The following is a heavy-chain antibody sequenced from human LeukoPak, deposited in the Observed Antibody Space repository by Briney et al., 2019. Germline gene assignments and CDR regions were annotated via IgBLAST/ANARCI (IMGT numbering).Heavy chain of an antibody. D-gene: IGHD6-19*01. CDR3: AREGIAVAGSRSYGMDV. J-gene: IGHJ6*02. CDR1: GYTFTSYG. CDR2: ISAYNGNT. V-gene: IGHV1-18*01. Sequence: ASVKVSCKASGYTFTSYGISWVRQAPGQGLEWMGWISAYNGNTNYARKLQGRVTMTTDTSTSTAYMELRSLRSDDTAVYYCAREGIAVAGSRSYGMDVWGQGTTVTVSS.